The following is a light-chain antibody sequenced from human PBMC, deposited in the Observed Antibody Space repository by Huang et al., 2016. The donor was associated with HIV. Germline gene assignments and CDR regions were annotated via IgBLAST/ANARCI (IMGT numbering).Light chain of an antibody. CDR1: QSLLYNSNNKNY. Sequence: DIVMTQSPDSLAMSLGERATINCKSSQSLLYNSNNKNYLAWYQQKPGQPPNLLIYGASSRKSGVPERFSGSGSETDFTLTISSLQAEDVAVYYCQQHYSSPPTFGQGTKLEIK. V-gene: IGKV4-1*01. CDR2: GAS. CDR3: QQHYSSPPT. J-gene: IGKJ2*01.